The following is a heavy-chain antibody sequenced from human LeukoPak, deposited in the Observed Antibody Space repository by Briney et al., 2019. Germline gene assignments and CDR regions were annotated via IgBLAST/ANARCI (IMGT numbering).Heavy chain of an antibody. CDR3: AKDRLRSLWFGGNWFDP. CDR1: GFTFDDYA. D-gene: IGHD3-10*01. CDR2: ISWNSGSI. J-gene: IGHJ5*02. Sequence: GGSLRLSCAASGFTFDDYAMHWVRQAPGKGLEWVSGISWNSGSIGYADSVKGRFTISRDNAKNSLYPQMNSLRAEDTALYYCAKDRLRSLWFGGNWFDPWGQGTLVTVSS. V-gene: IGHV3-9*01.